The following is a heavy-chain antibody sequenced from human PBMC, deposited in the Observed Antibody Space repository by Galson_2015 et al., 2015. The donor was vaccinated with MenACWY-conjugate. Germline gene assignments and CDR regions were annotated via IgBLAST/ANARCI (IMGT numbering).Heavy chain of an antibody. CDR3: VRGSSGWRGMDI. CDR1: YC. CDR2: ICAGGISI. V-gene: IGHV3-74*03. J-gene: IGHJ6*02. D-gene: IGHD6-19*01. Sequence: YCMHWVRQGPGKGLECVSRICAGGISIMYGDAVRGRFTISRDDAQNTLYLQMDGLRADDTAVYFCVRGSSGWRGMDIWGQGTTVTVSS.